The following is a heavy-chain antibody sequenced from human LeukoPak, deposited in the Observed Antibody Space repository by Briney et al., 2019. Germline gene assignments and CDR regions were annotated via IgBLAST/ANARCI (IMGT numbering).Heavy chain of an antibody. Sequence: PSETLSLTCAVSGYSISSGYYWGWIRQPPGKGLEWIGSIYHSGSTYYNPSLKSRVTISVDTSKNQFSLKLSSVTAADTAVYYCASTAMVITYFDYWGQGTLVIVSS. V-gene: IGHV4-38-2*01. CDR1: GYSISSGYY. D-gene: IGHD5-18*01. J-gene: IGHJ4*02. CDR3: ASTAMVITYFDY. CDR2: IYHSGST.